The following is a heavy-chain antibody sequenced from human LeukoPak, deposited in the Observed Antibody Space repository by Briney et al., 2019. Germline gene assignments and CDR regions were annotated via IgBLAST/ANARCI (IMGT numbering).Heavy chain of an antibody. CDR3: ARIPRPIFGVVIRSSYYYYGMDV. CDR2: IIPIFGTA. V-gene: IGHV1-69*01. CDR1: GGTFSSYA. J-gene: IGHJ6*02. D-gene: IGHD3-3*01. Sequence: SVKVSCKASGGTFSSYAISWVRQAPGQGLEWMGGIIPIFGTANYAQRFQGRVTITADESTSTAYMELSSLRSEDTAVYYCARIPRPIFGVVIRSSYYYYGMDVWGQGTTVTVSS.